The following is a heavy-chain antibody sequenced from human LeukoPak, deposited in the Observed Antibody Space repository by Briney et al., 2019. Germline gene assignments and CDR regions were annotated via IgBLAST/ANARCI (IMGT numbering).Heavy chain of an antibody. D-gene: IGHD2-21*02. V-gene: IGHV3-23*01. J-gene: IGHJ4*02. CDR1: VFTFSSYA. Sequence: GGSLRLSCAASVFTFSSYAMSRVRQAPGKGLEWVSAISGSGGSTYYADSVKGRFTISRDNSKNTLYLRMNSLRAEDTAVYYCAKDDVSVVTAPTYFDYWGQGTLVTVSS. CDR3: AKDDVSVVTAPTYFDY. CDR2: ISGSGGST.